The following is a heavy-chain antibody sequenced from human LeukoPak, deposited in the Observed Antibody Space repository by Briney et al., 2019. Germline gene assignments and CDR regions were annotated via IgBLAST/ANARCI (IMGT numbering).Heavy chain of an antibody. V-gene: IGHV4-61*02. J-gene: IGHJ6*03. Sequence: SETLSLTCSVSGGSISSGSYYWRWIRQPAARVLEWIGRIYTGGSTHYNPSLKSRVTISVDTSPNQFALSLSSVAAADMVVYYCARTVKRYYYYYYMDVWGKGTTVTVSS. CDR1: GGSISSGSYY. CDR2: IYTGGST. CDR3: ARTVKRYYYYYYMDV. D-gene: IGHD1-1*01.